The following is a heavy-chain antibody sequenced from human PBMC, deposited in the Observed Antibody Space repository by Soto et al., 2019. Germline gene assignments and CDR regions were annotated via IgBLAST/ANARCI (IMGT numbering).Heavy chain of an antibody. CDR3: ARAGRGNWNVPLDY. CDR2: TRNKANSYTT. D-gene: IGHD1-20*01. J-gene: IGHJ4*02. CDR1: GFTFSDHY. V-gene: IGHV3-72*01. Sequence: PGWSLRLSCAASGFTFSDHYMDWVRQAPGKGLEWVGRTRNKANSYTTEYAASVKGRFTISRDDSKNSLYLQMNSLKTEDTAVYYCARAGRGNWNVPLDYWGQGTLVTVSS.